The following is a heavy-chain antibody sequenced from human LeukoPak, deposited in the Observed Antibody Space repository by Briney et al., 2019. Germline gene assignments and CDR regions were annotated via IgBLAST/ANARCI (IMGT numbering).Heavy chain of an antibody. D-gene: IGHD6-19*01. CDR2: VSGSGGST. CDR1: GFTFSSYA. J-gene: IGHJ4*02. V-gene: IGHV3-23*01. Sequence: GSLRLSCAASGFTFSSYAMSWVRQAPGKGLEWVSAVSGSGGSTYYADSVKGRFTISRDNSKNTLYLQMNSLRAEDTAVYYCAKRTPHGQWLYYFDYWGQGTLVTVSS. CDR3: AKRTPHGQWLYYFDY.